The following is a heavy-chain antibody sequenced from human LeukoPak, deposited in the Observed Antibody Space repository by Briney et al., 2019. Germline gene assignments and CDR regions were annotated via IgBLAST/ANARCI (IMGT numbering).Heavy chain of an antibody. J-gene: IGHJ4*02. CDR2: ISPGDSAT. CDR3: ARLVDTAMFIGYYFDY. Sequence: GESLKISCKGSGYSFTSYWIGWVRQMPGKGLEWMGIISPGDSATRYSPSFQGPVTISADKSISTAYLQWSSLKDSDTAIYYCARLVDTAMFIGYYFDYWGQGTMVTVSS. CDR1: GYSFTSYW. V-gene: IGHV5-51*01. D-gene: IGHD5-18*01.